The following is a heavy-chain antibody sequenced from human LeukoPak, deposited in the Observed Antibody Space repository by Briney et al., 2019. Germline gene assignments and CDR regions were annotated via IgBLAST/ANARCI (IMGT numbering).Heavy chain of an antibody. CDR1: GFTFSRHW. CDR3: ARGPDFGDRLDYFDY. Sequence: GGSLRLSCAASGFTFSRHWMGWVRQAPGKGLEWVASIKQDGSQYYVDSVKGRFFISRDNATNSVSLQMNSLRVEDTAVYYCARGPDFGDRLDYFDYWGQGTPVTVS. V-gene: IGHV3-7*01. J-gene: IGHJ4*02. D-gene: IGHD4-17*01. CDR2: IKQDGSQ.